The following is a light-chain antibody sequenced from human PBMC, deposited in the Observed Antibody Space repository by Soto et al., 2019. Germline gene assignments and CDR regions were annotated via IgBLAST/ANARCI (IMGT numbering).Light chain of an antibody. CDR1: SSNIGINT. Sequence: QSVLTQPPSASGTPGQRGRISCSGSSSNIGINTVNWYQQLPGTAPKLLIYSNNQRPSGVPDRFSGSKSGTSDSLAISGLQSDDEADYYCAAWDDSLNGVVFGGGTKLTVL. J-gene: IGLJ2*01. CDR2: SNN. CDR3: AAWDDSLNGVV. V-gene: IGLV1-44*01.